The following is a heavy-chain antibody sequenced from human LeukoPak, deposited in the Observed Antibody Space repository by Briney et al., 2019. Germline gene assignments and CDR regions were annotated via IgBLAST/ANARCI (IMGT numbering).Heavy chain of an antibody. D-gene: IGHD6-13*01. CDR1: GFTFSSYW. CDR3: ARYSSSWHAFDI. Sequence: GGSLRLSCAAAGFTFSSYWIHWVRHAPGKGLVWVSRINSDGSSTRYADSVKGRSTISRDNAKNTVYLQMNSLRAEDTAVYFCARYSSSWHAFDIWGQGTLVTVSS. J-gene: IGHJ3*02. V-gene: IGHV3-74*01. CDR2: INSDGSST.